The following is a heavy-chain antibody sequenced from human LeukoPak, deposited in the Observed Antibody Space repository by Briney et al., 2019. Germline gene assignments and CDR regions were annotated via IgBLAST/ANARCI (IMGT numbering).Heavy chain of an antibody. J-gene: IGHJ4*02. Sequence: PSETLSLTCTVSGGSVSSGSYYWSWIRQPPGKGLEWIGEINHSGSTNYNPSLKSRVTISVDTSKNQFSLKLSSVTAADTAVYYCARGHTSDYWGQGTLVTVSS. CDR2: INHSGST. CDR1: GGSVSSGSYY. V-gene: IGHV4-39*07. CDR3: ARGHTSDY.